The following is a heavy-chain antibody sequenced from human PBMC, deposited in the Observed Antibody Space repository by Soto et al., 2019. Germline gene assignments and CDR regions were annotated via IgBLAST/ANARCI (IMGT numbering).Heavy chain of an antibody. J-gene: IGHJ5*02. CDR1: GYTFTSYA. D-gene: IGHD3-22*01. V-gene: IGHV1-3*01. CDR2: INAGNGNT. CDR3: ARAFDYDSSGYYPRPNWFDP. Sequence: VASVKVSCKASGYTFTSYAMHWVRQAPGQRLEWMGWINAGNGNTKYSQKFQGRVTITRDTSASTAYMELSSLRSEDTAVYYCARAFDYDSSGYYPRPNWFDPWGQGTLVTVSS.